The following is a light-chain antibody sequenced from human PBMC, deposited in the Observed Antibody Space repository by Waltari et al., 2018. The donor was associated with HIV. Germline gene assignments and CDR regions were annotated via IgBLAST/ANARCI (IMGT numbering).Light chain of an antibody. CDR2: DVN. CDR3: CSYGGSFFYV. CDR1: SSDVGGYNY. Sequence: QSALTQPRSVSGSPGQSVTISCTGTSSDVGGYNYVSWYQQHPGKAPKLMIYDVNKRPSGVPYRFSGSKSGNTASLTISGLQAEDEADYYCCSYGGSFFYVFGTGTKVTVL. V-gene: IGLV2-11*01. J-gene: IGLJ1*01.